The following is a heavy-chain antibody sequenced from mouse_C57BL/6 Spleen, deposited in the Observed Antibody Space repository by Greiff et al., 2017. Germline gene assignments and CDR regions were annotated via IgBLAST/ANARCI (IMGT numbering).Heavy chain of an antibody. J-gene: IGHJ4*01. Sequence: VHVKQSGAELVKPGASVKLSCTASGFNIKDYYMHWVKQRTEQGLEWIGRIDPEDGETKYAPKFQGKATITADTSSNTAYLQLSSLTSEDTAVYYCARGDSSGYEDAMDYWGQGTSVTVSS. D-gene: IGHD3-2*02. CDR1: GFNIKDYY. V-gene: IGHV14-2*01. CDR2: IDPEDGET. CDR3: ARGDSSGYEDAMDY.